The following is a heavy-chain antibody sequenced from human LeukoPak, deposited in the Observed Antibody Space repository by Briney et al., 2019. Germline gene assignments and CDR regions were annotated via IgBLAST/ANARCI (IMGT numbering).Heavy chain of an antibody. CDR1: GFTFSIYW. Sequence: SGGSLRLSCAASGFTFSIYWMSWVRQAPGKGLEWVGRIKSKTDGATTDYAAPVKGRFTISRDDSKNTLYLQVNSLKTEDTAVYYCTTDPHYYDSSGYFFPPLSWGQGTLVTVSS. CDR3: TTDPHYYDSSGYFFPPLS. D-gene: IGHD3-22*01. V-gene: IGHV3-15*01. J-gene: IGHJ4*02. CDR2: IKSKTDGATT.